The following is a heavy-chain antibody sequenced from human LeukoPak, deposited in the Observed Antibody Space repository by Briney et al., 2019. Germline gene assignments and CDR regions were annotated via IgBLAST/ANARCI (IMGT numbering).Heavy chain of an antibody. CDR3: ASSMIVVVIYAFDI. D-gene: IGHD3-22*01. J-gene: IGHJ3*02. CDR1: GLTFSSYE. Sequence: GGSLRLSCAASGLTFSSYEMNWVRHAPGKGLEWVSYISSSGSTIYYADSGKGRFTISRDNAKNSLYLQMNSLRAEDTAVYYCASSMIVVVIYAFDIWGQGTMVTVSS. V-gene: IGHV3-48*03. CDR2: ISSSGSTI.